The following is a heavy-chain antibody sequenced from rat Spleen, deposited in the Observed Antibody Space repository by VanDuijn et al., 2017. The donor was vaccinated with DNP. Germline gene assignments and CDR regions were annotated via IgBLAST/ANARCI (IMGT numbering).Heavy chain of an antibody. CDR1: GFTFGDYY. CDR3: ARGSGTYYWYFDL. V-gene: IGHV5-22*01. Sequence: EVQLVESGGDLVQPGGSLKLSCAASGFTFGDYYMAWVRQAPTKGLEWVAYISYDGGGANYGDSVKGRFTISRDNAKSTLYLQMNSLRSEDTATYYCARGSGTYYWYFDLWGPGTMVTLSS. CDR2: ISYDGGGA. J-gene: IGHJ1*01. D-gene: IGHD5-1*01.